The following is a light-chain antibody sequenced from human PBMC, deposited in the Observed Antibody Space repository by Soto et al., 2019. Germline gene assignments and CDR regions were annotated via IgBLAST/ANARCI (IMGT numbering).Light chain of an antibody. CDR3: SSYAGSKNPP. J-gene: IGLJ2*01. CDR1: SSDVGGYNY. V-gene: IGLV2-8*01. CDR2: EVS. Sequence: QSVLTQPPSASGSPGQSVTISCTGTSSDVGGYNYVSWYQQHPGKAPKLMIYEVSKRPSGVPDRFSGSKSGNTASLTVSGLQAEDEADYYCSSYAGSKNPPFGGGTK.